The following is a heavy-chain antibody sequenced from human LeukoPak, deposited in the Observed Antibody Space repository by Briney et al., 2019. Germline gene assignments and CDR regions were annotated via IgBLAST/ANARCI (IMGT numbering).Heavy chain of an antibody. CDR2: IYNSGIT. Sequence: SETLSLTCTVSGGSVSSHFWSWIRQPPGKGLEWIGYIYNSGITNYNPSLKSRVTMSVDTSKNQFSLMLRSVPAADTAVYYCARDHLPAGAPGYYMDVWGKGTTVTVSS. J-gene: IGHJ6*03. V-gene: IGHV4-59*02. D-gene: IGHD4/OR15-4a*01. CDR1: GGSVSSHF. CDR3: ARDHLPAGAPGYYMDV.